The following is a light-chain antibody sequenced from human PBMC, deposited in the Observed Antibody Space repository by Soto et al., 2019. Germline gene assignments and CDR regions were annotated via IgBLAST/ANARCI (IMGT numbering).Light chain of an antibody. Sequence: DIVLTQSPDSLAVSLGERATINCKSSQSVLSSSNNMNFLAWFQKKPGQPPKLLIYWASTRESGVPDRFSGSGSGTDFTLSIRSLQAEDVAVYYCQQYYGAPITFGQGTRLEMK. J-gene: IGKJ5*01. CDR2: WAS. CDR3: QQYYGAPIT. V-gene: IGKV4-1*01. CDR1: QSVLSSSNNMNF.